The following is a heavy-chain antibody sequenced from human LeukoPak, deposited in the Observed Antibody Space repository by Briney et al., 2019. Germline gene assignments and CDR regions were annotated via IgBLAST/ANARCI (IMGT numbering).Heavy chain of an antibody. CDR2: ISYDGSNK. D-gene: IGHD1-1*01. CDR3: AKDHRPGLGKYYFDY. V-gene: IGHV3-30*18. J-gene: IGHJ4*02. Sequence: GGSLRLSCAASGFTFSSYGMHWVRQAPGKGLEWVAVISYDGSNKYYADSVKGRFTISRDNSENTLYLQMNSLRAEDTAVYYCAKDHRPGLGKYYFDYWGQGTLVTVSS. CDR1: GFTFSSYG.